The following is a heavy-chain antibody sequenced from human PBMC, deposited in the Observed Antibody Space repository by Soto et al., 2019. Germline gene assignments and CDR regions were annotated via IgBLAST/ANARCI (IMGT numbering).Heavy chain of an antibody. CDR2: IIPLSGTA. J-gene: IGHJ6*02. CDR1: GGTFSNYS. V-gene: IGHV1-69*13. Sequence: GASVNVSCKSSGGTFSNYSISWVRQAPGQGLEWMGGIIPLSGTANYAQKFQGRVTITADDSTSTAYMELRSLRSEDTAIYYCASDYAVADTYYYGMDVWGQGTTVTVSS. D-gene: IGHD6-19*01. CDR3: ASDYAVADTYYYGMDV.